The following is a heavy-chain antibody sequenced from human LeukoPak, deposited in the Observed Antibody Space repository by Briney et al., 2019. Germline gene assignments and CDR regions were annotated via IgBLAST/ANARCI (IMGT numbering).Heavy chain of an antibody. CDR2: IHSSCST. V-gene: IGHV4-59*01. CDR1: GFSITTYY. D-gene: IGHD1-26*01. Sequence: TSETLSLTCTVSGFSITTYYWSWIRQSPGNGLEWIGLIHSSCSTTYNPSLKSRVTISVDTSKNQFSLHLSSVTAADTAVYYCARDIREVGESHYFDYWGQGTLVTVTS. CDR3: ARDIREVGESHYFDY. J-gene: IGHJ4*02.